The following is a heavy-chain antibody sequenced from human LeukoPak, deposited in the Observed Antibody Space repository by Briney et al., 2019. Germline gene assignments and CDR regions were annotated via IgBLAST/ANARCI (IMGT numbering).Heavy chain of an antibody. CDR3: ARTYCSSTSCGFDY. Sequence: SETLSLTCTVSGGSISSYYWSWIRQPPGKGLEWIGYIYYSGSTNYNPSLKSRVTISVDTSKNQFSLKLSSVTAADAAVYYCARTYCSSTSCGFDYWGQGTLVTVSS. CDR2: IYYSGST. D-gene: IGHD2-2*01. CDR1: GGSISSYY. V-gene: IGHV4-59*01. J-gene: IGHJ4*02.